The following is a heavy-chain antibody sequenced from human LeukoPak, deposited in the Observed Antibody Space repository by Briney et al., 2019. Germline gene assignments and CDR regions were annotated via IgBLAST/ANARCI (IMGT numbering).Heavy chain of an antibody. J-gene: IGHJ4*02. Sequence: SETLSLTCAVSGGSISGYYWSWIRQPPGKGLEWIGYIYYSGGTNYNPPPKSRLTISVDTSRNQFSLNLGSVTAADTAVYYCARLRGNYFPDYWGQGTLVTVSS. V-gene: IGHV4-59*01. CDR2: IYYSGGT. CDR3: ARLRGNYFPDY. CDR1: GGSISGYY. D-gene: IGHD4-11*01.